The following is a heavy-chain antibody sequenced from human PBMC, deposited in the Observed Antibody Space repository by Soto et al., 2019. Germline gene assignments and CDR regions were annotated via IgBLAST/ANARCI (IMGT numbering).Heavy chain of an antibody. CDR2: IVVGSGNT. CDR3: AADPLFTSYYYDSSGYYLRY. J-gene: IGHJ4*02. Sequence: SVKFSCKDSGFTFTSSAVQWVRQARGQRLEWIGWIVVGSGNTNYAQKFQERVTITRDMSTSTAYMELSSLRSEDTAVYYCAADPLFTSYYYDSSGYYLRYWGQGTLVTVSS. V-gene: IGHV1-58*01. CDR1: GFTFTSSA. D-gene: IGHD3-22*01.